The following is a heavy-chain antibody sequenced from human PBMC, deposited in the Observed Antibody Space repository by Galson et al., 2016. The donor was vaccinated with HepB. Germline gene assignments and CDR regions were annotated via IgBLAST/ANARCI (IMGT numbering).Heavy chain of an antibody. Sequence: SLRLSCAGSGFTFASYGMNWVRQAPGKGLEWVSYITSSGGAIYYTDSVKGRFTISRDNAKNSLYLQMNSLRAEDTAVYYCARYIYGPTYFYYYGLDVWGEGTTVTVSA. CDR3: ARYIYGPTYFYYYGLDV. D-gene: IGHD2/OR15-2a*01. J-gene: IGHJ6*04. CDR1: GFTFASYG. CDR2: ITSSGGAI. V-gene: IGHV3-48*01.